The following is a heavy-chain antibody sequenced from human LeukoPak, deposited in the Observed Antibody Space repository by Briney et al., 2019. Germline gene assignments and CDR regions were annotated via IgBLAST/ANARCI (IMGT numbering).Heavy chain of an antibody. CDR1: GYTFTGYY. J-gene: IGHJ6*03. CDR2: INPNSGGT. CDR3: AREVTPGIAAAGTLENSYYCYYYMDV. D-gene: IGHD6-13*01. Sequence: GASVKVSCKASGYTFTGYYMHWVRQAPGQGLEWMGWINPNSGGTNYAQKFQGRVTTTRDTSISTAYMELSRLRSDDTVVYYCAREVTPGIAAAGTLENSYYCYYYMDVWGKGTTVTVSS. V-gene: IGHV1-2*02.